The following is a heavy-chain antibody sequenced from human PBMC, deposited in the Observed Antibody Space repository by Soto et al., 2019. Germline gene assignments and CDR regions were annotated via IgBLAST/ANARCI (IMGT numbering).Heavy chain of an antibody. J-gene: IGHJ6*02. CDR1: GFTFSSYG. CDR2: ISYDGSEK. D-gene: IGHD1-1*01. V-gene: IGHV3-30*18. CDR3: AKAGRPTYKYYGVEV. Sequence: QEQLVESGGGVVQPGRSLRLSCAVSGFTFSSYGMHWVRQAPVKGLEWVAFISYDGSEKYYADSVKGRFTISRDNSKNTLYLEMNSLSAEDTAVFYCAKAGRPTYKYYGVEVWGPGTTVTVSS.